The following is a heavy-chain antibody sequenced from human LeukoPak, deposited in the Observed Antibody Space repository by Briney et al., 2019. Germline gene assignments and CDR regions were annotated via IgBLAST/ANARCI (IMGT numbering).Heavy chain of an antibody. J-gene: IGHJ4*02. Sequence: GGSLRLSCAASGFIFTSYAMSWVRQAPGKGLEWVSAISGSGGSTHYADSVKGRFTISRDNAKSSLYLQMNSLRAEDTAVYYCARASLAVAGTGVPGVDYWGQGTLVTVSS. D-gene: IGHD6-19*01. V-gene: IGHV3-23*01. CDR2: ISGSGGST. CDR3: ARASLAVAGTGVPGVDY. CDR1: GFIFTSYA.